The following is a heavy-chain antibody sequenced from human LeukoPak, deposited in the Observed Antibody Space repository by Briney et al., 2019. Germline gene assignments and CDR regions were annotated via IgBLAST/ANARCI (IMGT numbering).Heavy chain of an antibody. CDR1: GGSISNYY. J-gene: IGHJ5*02. CDR3: TRDGSSRSLAT. CDR2: FYQSEKT. V-gene: IGHV4-59*01. Sequence: SETLSLTCTVSGGSISNYYWCWIRQPPGKGLEWLGCFYQSEKTNYNPSLKSRVTISADKSNNKFSLRLKYVTAADTAVYYCTRDGSSRSLATWGQGTLVTVSS. D-gene: IGHD6-6*01.